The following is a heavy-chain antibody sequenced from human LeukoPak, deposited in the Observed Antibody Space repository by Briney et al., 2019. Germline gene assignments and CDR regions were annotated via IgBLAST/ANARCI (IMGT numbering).Heavy chain of an antibody. V-gene: IGHV3-21*01. Sequence: GGSLRLPCAASGFTFSDYSMNWVRQAPGKGLEWVSSISFKSSCIFYADSVKGRFTISRDNADNSLYLQMYSLRAEDTAMYFCARGPVSIAATGSRFFDHWGLGTLVTVSS. J-gene: IGHJ4*02. CDR1: GFTFSDYS. CDR3: ARGPVSIAATGSRFFDH. CDR2: ISFKSSCI. D-gene: IGHD6-13*01.